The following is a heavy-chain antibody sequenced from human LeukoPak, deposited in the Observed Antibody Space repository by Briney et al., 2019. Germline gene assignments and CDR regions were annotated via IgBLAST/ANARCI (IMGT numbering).Heavy chain of an antibody. CDR1: GFTFSSYG. CDR3: AKDRSGSYSQGLDY. CDR2: IWPDGSNK. Sequence: PGGSLRLSCAASGFTFSSYGMHWVRQAPSKGLVWVAVIWPDGSNKYYADSVKGRFTVSRDNSKNTLYLQMNSLRAEDTAVYYCAKDRSGSYSQGLDYWGQGTLVTVSS. J-gene: IGHJ4*02. D-gene: IGHD1-26*01. V-gene: IGHV3-30*02.